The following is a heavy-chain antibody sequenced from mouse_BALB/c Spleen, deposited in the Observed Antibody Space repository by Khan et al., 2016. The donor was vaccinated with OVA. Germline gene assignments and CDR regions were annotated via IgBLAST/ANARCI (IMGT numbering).Heavy chain of an antibody. Sequence: VQLVESGAELARPGASVKMSCKASGYTFTSYTIHWIKLRPGQGLEWIGYINPSNGYTNYNQKFKDKATLTADKSSTTAYMELSSLTSDDSALXNCVRDGAYHRNDGWFAYWGQGTLVTVSA. CDR1: GYTFTSYT. J-gene: IGHJ3*01. D-gene: IGHD2-14*01. V-gene: IGHV1-4*01. CDR3: VRDGAYHRNDGWFAY. CDR2: INPSNGYT.